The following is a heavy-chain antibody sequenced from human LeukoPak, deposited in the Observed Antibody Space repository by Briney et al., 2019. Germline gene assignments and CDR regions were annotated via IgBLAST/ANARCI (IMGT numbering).Heavy chain of an antibody. CDR3: ARLGDYDILTGYFPYYGMDV. V-gene: IGHV4-59*08. D-gene: IGHD3-9*01. CDR1: GGSISSYY. CDR2: IYYSGST. J-gene: IGHJ6*02. Sequence: MPSQTLSLTCTVSGGSISSYYWNWIRQPPGKGLEWVGYIYYSGSTNYNPSLKSRVTISVDTYKNQFSLKLSSVTAADTAVYYCARLGDYDILTGYFPYYGMDVWGQGTAVTVSS.